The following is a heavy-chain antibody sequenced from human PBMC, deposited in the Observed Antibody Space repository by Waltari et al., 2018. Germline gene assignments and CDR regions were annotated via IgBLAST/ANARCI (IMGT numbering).Heavy chain of an antibody. V-gene: IGHV4-34*01. CDR3: ARASSWSRFDP. CDR2: INHSGST. Sequence: QVQLQQWGAGLLKPSETLSLTCAVYGGSFSGYYWSWIRQPPGKGRGWIGEINHSGSTNYNPSRKSRVTIAVDTSKNQFSLKLSSVTAADTAVYYCARASSWSRFDPWGQGTLVTVSS. J-gene: IGHJ5*02. CDR1: GGSFSGYY. D-gene: IGHD6-13*01.